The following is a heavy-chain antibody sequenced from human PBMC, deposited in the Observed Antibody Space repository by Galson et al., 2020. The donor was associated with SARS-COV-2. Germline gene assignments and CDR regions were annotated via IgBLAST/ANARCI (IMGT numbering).Heavy chain of an antibody. CDR1: GLTFNIHW. J-gene: IGHJ4*02. Sequence: TGGSLRLSCRDYGLTFNIHWLSWVRQSPGNGLEWVANIDDAGTTTYYVDSVKGRFTISRDNAKNSLYLEMNNLRVDDSAVYYCGTAGDYWGQGALVTVSS. CDR2: IDDAGTTT. V-gene: IGHV3-7*03. CDR3: GTAGDY. D-gene: IGHD3-10*01.